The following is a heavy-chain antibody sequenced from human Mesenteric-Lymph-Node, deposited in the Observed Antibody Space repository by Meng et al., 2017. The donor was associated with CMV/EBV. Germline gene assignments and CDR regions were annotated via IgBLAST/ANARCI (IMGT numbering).Heavy chain of an antibody. CDR1: GFTVSSNY. D-gene: IGHD3-22*01. V-gene: IGHV3-66*03. CDR2: IYSCGST. J-gene: IGHJ4*02. CDR3: ARDRDSSKWLFDY. Sequence: GGSLRLSCAASGFTVSSNYMSWVRQAPGKGLEWVSVIYSCGSTHYADSMRGRVTISRDNAKNSLYLQMNSLSAEDTAVYYCARDRDSSKWLFDYWGQGTLVTVSS.